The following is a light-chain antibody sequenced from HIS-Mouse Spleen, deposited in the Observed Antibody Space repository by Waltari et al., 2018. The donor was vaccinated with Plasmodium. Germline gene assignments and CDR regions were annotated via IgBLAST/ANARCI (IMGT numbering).Light chain of an antibody. Sequence: QSALTQPPSASGSPGQSVTISCTGTSSDVGGYNYVPWYQQHPGKAPKPMIYEVSKRPSGVPYRFSGSKSGNTASLTVSGLQAEDEADYYCSSYAGSNNLVFGGGTKLTVL. CDR1: SSDVGGYNY. CDR2: EVS. V-gene: IGLV2-8*01. CDR3: SSYAGSNNLV. J-gene: IGLJ3*02.